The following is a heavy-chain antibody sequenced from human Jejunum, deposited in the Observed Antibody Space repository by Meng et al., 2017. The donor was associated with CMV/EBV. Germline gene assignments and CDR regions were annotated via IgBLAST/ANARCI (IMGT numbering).Heavy chain of an antibody. Sequence: QVQLQESGPGLVKPSRTLSLTCVVSGGSLIGTNWWNWVRQPPGGGLEWIGEIFHSGATNYNPSLKSRVTISIDNSKNQFSLKLTSMTAADTAVYFCGDPPAGYWGQGILVTVSS. CDR2: IFHSGAT. CDR1: GGSLIGTNW. CDR3: GDPPAGY. J-gene: IGHJ4*02. V-gene: IGHV4-4*02.